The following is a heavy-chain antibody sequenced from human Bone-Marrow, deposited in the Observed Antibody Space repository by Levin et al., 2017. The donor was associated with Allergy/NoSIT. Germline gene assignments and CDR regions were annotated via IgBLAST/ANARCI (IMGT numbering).Heavy chain of an antibody. V-gene: IGHV3-23*01. D-gene: IGHD2/OR15-2a*01. CDR3: AKGHLWPYFYSTLGV. CDR1: GFSFSNSA. Sequence: PGGSLRLSCSASGFSFSNSAMNWIRQAPGKGLEWVSTMSSKNGIYYAASVKGRFTVSRDNSRNTLFLQMRSLTAADTAIYYCAKGHLWPYFYSTLGVWGRGTTVTFSS. CDR2: MSSKNGI. J-gene: IGHJ6*02.